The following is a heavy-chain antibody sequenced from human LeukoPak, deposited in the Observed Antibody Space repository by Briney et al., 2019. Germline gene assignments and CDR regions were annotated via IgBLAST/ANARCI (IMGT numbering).Heavy chain of an antibody. CDR2: IYYSGST. Sequence: SETLSLTCTVSGGSISSYYWSWIRQPPGKGLEWIGYIYYSGSTNYNPSLKSRVTISVDTSKNQFSLKLSSVTAADTAVYYCARDRRGQAGIDYWSQGTLVTVSS. V-gene: IGHV4-59*01. CDR3: ARDRRGQAGIDY. D-gene: IGHD6-13*01. CDR1: GGSISSYY. J-gene: IGHJ4*02.